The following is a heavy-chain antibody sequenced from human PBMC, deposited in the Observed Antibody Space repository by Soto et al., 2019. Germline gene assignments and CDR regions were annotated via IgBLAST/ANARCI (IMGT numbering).Heavy chain of an antibody. CDR1: GFTFSSYA. CDR3: ARASYYYGSGSYSRDWFDP. V-gene: IGHV3-23*01. CDR2: ISGSGGST. J-gene: IGHJ5*02. D-gene: IGHD3-10*01. Sequence: GGSLRLSCAASGFTFSSYAMSWVRQAPGKGLEWVSAISGSGGSTYYADSVKGRFTISRDNSKNTLYLQMNSLRAEDTAVYYCARASYYYGSGSYSRDWFDPWGQGTLVTVSS.